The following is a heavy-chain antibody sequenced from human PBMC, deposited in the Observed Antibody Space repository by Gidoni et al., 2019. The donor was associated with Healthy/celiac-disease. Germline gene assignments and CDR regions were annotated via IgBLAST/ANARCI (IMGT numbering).Heavy chain of an antibody. D-gene: IGHD3-3*01. J-gene: IGHJ6*02. V-gene: IGHV4-4*07. Sequence: QVQLQESGPGLVKPSETLSLTCTVSGGSISSYYWSWIRQPAGKGLEWIGRIYTSGSTNYNPSLKSRVTMSVDTSKNQFSLKLSSVTAADTAVYYCARGPDYDFWSGYLPYYYYGMDVWGQGTTVTVSS. CDR2: IYTSGST. CDR1: GGSISSYY. CDR3: ARGPDYDFWSGYLPYYYYGMDV.